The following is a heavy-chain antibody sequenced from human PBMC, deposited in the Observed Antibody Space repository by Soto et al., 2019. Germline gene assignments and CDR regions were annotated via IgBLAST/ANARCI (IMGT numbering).Heavy chain of an antibody. V-gene: IGHV1-69*01. J-gene: IGHJ6*02. CDR1: RDTFNKYA. Sequence: QVQLVQSGAEVKKPGSSVKVSCKTSRDTFNKYAFNWVRQAPGQGLEWMGWIIPIFSSRNYAEKFQGRATITADDSTSTAYMELRSLRFEDTAVYYCARGETYLGVWGQGTTVTVSS. D-gene: IGHD3-16*01. CDR2: IIPIFSSR. CDR3: ARGETYLGV.